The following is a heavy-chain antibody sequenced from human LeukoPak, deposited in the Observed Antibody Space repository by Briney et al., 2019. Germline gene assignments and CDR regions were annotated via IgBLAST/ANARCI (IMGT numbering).Heavy chain of an antibody. J-gene: IGHJ6*02. CDR1: GFSFITHA. Sequence: GGSLRLSCAASGFSFITHAMSWVRQAPGKGLEWVSAISGGGGKTYYTDSVKGRFTISRDNSKNTLYLQMNSLRAEDTAVYYCAKGFNQYDFYYGMDVWGQGTTVTVSS. D-gene: IGHD3-3*01. CDR3: AKGFNQYDFYYGMDV. CDR2: ISGGGGKT. V-gene: IGHV3-23*01.